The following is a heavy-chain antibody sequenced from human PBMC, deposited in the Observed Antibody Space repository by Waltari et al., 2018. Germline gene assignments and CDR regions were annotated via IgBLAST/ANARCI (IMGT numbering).Heavy chain of an antibody. CDR1: GGSFSVYY. CDR2: INHSGST. Sequence: QVQLQQWGAGLLKPSETLSLTCAVYGGSFSVYYWSWIRQPPGKGLEWIGEINHSGSTNYNPSLKSRVTISVDTSKNQFSLKLSSVTAADTAVYYCARGRDYSSSFGDFDYWGQGTLVTVSS. D-gene: IGHD6-6*01. J-gene: IGHJ4*02. CDR3: ARGRDYSSSFGDFDY. V-gene: IGHV4-34*01.